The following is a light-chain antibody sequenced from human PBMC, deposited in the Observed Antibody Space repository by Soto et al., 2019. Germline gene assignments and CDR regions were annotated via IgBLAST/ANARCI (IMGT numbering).Light chain of an antibody. J-gene: IGLJ2*01. CDR2: RNK. CDR1: SANIGTNF. Sequence: QSVLTQPPSASGTPGQRVTISCSGGSANIGTNFVYWYQQLPGTAPKLLIYRNKQRPSGVPDRFSGSKSGTSASLAIIGLRSEDEANYYCSAWDDSLSALIFGGGTKLTVL. CDR3: SAWDDSLSALI. V-gene: IGLV1-47*01.